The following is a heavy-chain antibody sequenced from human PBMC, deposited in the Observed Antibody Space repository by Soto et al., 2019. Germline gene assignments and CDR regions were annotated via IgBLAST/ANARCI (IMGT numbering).Heavy chain of an antibody. J-gene: IGHJ2*01. CDR3: AAQRTADGFFDL. CDR1: GFLLSSSGVA. D-gene: IGHD2-21*02. CDR2: IYGDDTE. V-gene: IGHV2-5*02. Sequence: QITLRESGPTLVKPTQTLTLTCTLSGFLLSSSGVAVGWIRQPPGKALEWLALIYGDDTERYRPSLESRLTITKGTSETQVVLTMTDMDPVDTATYFCAAQRTADGFFDLWGRGTLVTVSS.